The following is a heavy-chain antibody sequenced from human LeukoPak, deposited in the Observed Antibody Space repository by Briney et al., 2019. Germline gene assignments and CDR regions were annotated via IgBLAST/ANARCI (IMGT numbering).Heavy chain of an antibody. CDR2: IYHSGST. Sequence: SETLSLTCAVSGGSISSGGYSWSWIRQPPGKGLEWIGYIYHSGSTYYNPSLKSRVTISVDRSKNQFSLKLSSVTAADTAVYYCARSTPYFDYWGQGTLVTVSS. V-gene: IGHV4-30-2*01. CDR1: GGSISSGGYS. CDR3: ARSTPYFDY. J-gene: IGHJ4*02.